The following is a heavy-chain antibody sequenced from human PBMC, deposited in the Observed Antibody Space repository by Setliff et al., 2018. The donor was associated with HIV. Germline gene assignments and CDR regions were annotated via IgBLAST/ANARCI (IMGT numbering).Heavy chain of an antibody. V-gene: IGHV3-7*01. CDR3: ARGSLRGVLALGMDV. D-gene: IGHD3-10*01. Sequence: GGSLRLSCAASRFDFNNYWMCWVRQAPGKGLEWVANIGQDGSEKNYVDSVKGRFTISRDNAKNSLYLQMNSLRAEDTAIYYCARGSLRGVLALGMDVWGQGTTVTVSS. J-gene: IGHJ6*02. CDR2: IGQDGSEK. CDR1: RFDFNNYW.